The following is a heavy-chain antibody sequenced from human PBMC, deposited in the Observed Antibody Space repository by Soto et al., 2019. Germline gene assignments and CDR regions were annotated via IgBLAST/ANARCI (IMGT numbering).Heavy chain of an antibody. CDR3: ASGRGAVAASYYYYDKDV. J-gene: IGHJ6*02. V-gene: IGHV4-59*01. D-gene: IGHD6-19*01. CDR2: IYYSGSS. CDR1: GGSINTYY. Sequence: PSRTLSLTCTLPGGSINTYYRSWIRQPPGQVHERIGYIYYSGSSNDTPSLKSLVTISLDTSKNQFSLKLSSVTAAATAAYSCASGRGAVAASYYYYDKDVWGQGTTVSVSS.